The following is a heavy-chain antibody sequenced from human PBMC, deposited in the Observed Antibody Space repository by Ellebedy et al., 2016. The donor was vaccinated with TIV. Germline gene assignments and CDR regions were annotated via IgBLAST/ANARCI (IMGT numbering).Heavy chain of an antibody. CDR1: GGSVSSTRYY. J-gene: IGHJ4*02. CDR2: VYYSGSP. CDR3: ARTDPWQPIDD. D-gene: IGHD2-21*02. V-gene: IGHV4-39*01. Sequence: MPSETLSLTCSVSGGSVSSTRYYWAWIRQPPGKGLEYIVCVYYSGSPYYNPSFKSRVTLSADTSKNQFSLNLRTVTAADTAVYYCARTDPWQPIDDWGQGILVSVSS.